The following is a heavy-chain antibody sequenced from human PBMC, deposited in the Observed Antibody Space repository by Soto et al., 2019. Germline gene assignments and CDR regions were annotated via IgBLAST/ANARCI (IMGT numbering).Heavy chain of an antibody. J-gene: IGHJ6*02. V-gene: IGHV1-18*01. CDR2: ISTYNGNT. D-gene: IGHD5-12*01. CDR3: ARSYSGYGLLRYYGMDV. CDR1: GYTFTSYG. Sequence: QVQLVQSGAEVKKPGASVKVSCKASGYTFTSYGISWVRQAPGQGLEWMGWISTYNGNTNYAQKLQGRVTMTTDTSTSTAYMELRSLRSDDTAVYYCARSYSGYGLLRYYGMDVWGQGTTVTVSS.